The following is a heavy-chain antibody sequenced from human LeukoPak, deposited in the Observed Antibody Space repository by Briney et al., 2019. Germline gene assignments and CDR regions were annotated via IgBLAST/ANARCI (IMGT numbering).Heavy chain of an antibody. CDR2: INQDGSET. CDR1: GFIFSSHY. V-gene: IGHV3-7*03. CDR3: AKDITLRYDSSGYYFPNFDY. Sequence: PGGSLRLSCAGSGFIFSSHYINWVRQAPGKGLEWVANINQDGSETHFVESVKGRFTISRDNAKNSLYLQMNSLRAEDAALYYCAKDITLRYDSSGYYFPNFDYWGQGTLVTVSS. J-gene: IGHJ4*02. D-gene: IGHD3-22*01.